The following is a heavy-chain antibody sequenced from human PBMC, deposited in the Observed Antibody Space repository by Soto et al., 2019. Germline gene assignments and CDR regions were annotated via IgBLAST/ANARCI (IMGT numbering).Heavy chain of an antibody. CDR1: GYTLTELS. V-gene: IGHV1-24*01. CDR3: ATVLDPYTSTWYRDY. CDR2: FDPEDGET. J-gene: IGHJ4*02. Sequence: GASVKVSCKVSGYTLTELSMHWVRQAPGKGLEWMGGFDPEDGETIYAQKYKGRVTMTEDTSTDTAYMDLSSLRSEDTAVYYCATVLDPYTSTWYRDYWGQGTLVTVSS. D-gene: IGHD6-13*01.